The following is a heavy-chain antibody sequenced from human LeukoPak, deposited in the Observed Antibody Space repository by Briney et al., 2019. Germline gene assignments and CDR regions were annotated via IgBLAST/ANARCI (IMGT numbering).Heavy chain of an antibody. V-gene: IGHV4-59*13. J-gene: IGHJ4*02. Sequence: SETLSLTCTVSDYSISSYDWSWIRQPPGKGLEWIGYIYYSGSTNYNPSLKSRVTISVDTSKNQFSLKLSSVTAADTAVYYCARDSRDGYNYADWGQGTLVTVSS. CDR3: ARDSRDGYNYAD. CDR2: IYYSGST. D-gene: IGHD5-24*01. CDR1: DYSISSYD.